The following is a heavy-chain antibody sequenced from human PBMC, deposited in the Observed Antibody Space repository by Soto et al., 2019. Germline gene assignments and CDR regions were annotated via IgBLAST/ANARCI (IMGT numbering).Heavy chain of an antibody. CDR1: GFTFSTYT. Sequence: QVQLVESGGGVVQPGRSLRLSCAASGFTFSTYTMHWVRQAPGKGLEWVALISYDGSNQYYADSVRGRFTISRDNSITLLLLQLSSLRSEDTAPYYCARGGSAAGDYGGGHFDYWGQGTLVTVSS. J-gene: IGHJ4*02. CDR3: ARGGSAAGDYGGGHFDY. D-gene: IGHD4-17*01. V-gene: IGHV3-30*03. CDR2: ISYDGSNQ.